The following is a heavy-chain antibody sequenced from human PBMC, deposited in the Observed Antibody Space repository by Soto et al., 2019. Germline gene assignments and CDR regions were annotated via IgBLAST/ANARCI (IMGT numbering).Heavy chain of an antibody. CDR3: ARHRFNYYDDTVYYYFDY. V-gene: IGHV1-18*04. J-gene: IGHJ4*02. Sequence: ASVKVSCKASGCSFTSYCISWVLQAPGQGPEWMGWISGHNGNTNHPQSLQGRVTMTTDTSRNTAYMELRSLRSDDTAVYYCARHRFNYYDDTVYYYFDYWGQGTLVTVSS. CDR2: ISGHNGNT. D-gene: IGHD3-22*01. CDR1: GCSFTSYC.